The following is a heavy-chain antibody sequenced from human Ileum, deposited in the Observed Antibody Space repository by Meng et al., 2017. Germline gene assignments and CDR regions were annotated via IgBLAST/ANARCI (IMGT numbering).Heavy chain of an antibody. CDR2: INPSSGDA. CDR3: ARGYPY. J-gene: IGHJ4*02. V-gene: IGHV1-2*06. D-gene: IGHD3-16*02. Sequence: QVELVQSGAEVKKPGASVKFSCKASGYSFNRYYLHWARQAPGQGLEWMGRINPSSGDASFAQKFQGRVTVTRDTSIATVYMELSGLTSDDTAVYYCARGYPYWGQGTLVTVSS. CDR1: GYSFNRYY.